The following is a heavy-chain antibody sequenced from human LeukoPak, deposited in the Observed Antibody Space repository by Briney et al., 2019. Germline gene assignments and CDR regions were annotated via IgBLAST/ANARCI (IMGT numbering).Heavy chain of an antibody. CDR2: IYYSGST. V-gene: IGHV4-31*03. CDR1: GGSISSGGYY. CDR3: ARGSPGVAAQTYYFDY. D-gene: IGHD2-15*01. J-gene: IGHJ4*02. Sequence: SETLSLTCTVSGGSISSGGYYWSWIRQHPGKGLEWIGYIYYSGSTYYNPSLKSRVTISVDTCKNQFSLKLSSVTAADTAVYYCARGSPGVAAQTYYFDYWGQGTLVTVSS.